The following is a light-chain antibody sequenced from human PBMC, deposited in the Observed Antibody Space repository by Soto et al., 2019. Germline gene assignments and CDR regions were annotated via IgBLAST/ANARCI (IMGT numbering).Light chain of an antibody. CDR2: GAS. Sequence: EKVMTQSPATLSVSPGERATLSCRASQSVGSNLVWYQQKPGQAPRLLISGASTRATGIPARFSGSGSGTEFTLTISSLQSEDFAVYYCQQHNNWPLTFGGGTKVEIK. J-gene: IGKJ4*01. CDR3: QQHNNWPLT. CDR1: QSVGSN. V-gene: IGKV3-15*01.